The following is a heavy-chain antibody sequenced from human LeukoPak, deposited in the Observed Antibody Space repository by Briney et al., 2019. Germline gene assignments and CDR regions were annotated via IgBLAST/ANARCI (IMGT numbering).Heavy chain of an antibody. V-gene: IGHV3-9*01. Sequence: GGSLRLSCAASGFTFDDYAMHWVRQAPGKGPEWVSGISWNSGSIGYADSVKGRFTISRDNAKNSLSLQMNGLRAEDTAVYYCARAASSTRPYYFDYWAQGTLVTASS. D-gene: IGHD3-10*01. CDR3: ARAASSTRPYYFDY. CDR2: ISWNSGSI. CDR1: GFTFDDYA. J-gene: IGHJ4*02.